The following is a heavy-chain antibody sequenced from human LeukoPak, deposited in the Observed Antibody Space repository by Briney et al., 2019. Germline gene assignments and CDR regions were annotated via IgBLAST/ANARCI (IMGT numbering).Heavy chain of an antibody. CDR2: VGPSGART. J-gene: IGHJ4*02. Sequence: EGSLRLSCAASGFTFSTCAMNWVRQAPGKGLEWVSGVGPSGARTYYADSVKGRFTVSRDNSKNMVFLQMNSLRAEDTAIYYCAKDDAYLQYDDWGQGTLVTVSS. D-gene: IGHD5-24*01. V-gene: IGHV3-23*01. CDR1: GFTFSTCA. CDR3: AKDDAYLQYDD.